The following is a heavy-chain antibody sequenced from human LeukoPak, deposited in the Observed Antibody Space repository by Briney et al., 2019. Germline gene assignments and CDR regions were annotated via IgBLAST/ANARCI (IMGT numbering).Heavy chain of an antibody. Sequence: GGSLRLPCAASGFTFSNYWMHWVRPAPGKGVVWGSRIYMDGSITSYAESVKGRFIISRDNAKSTLYLQMNSLRAESTAVYYCAREYGYNTAHFDYWGQGTLVTVSS. V-gene: IGHV3-74*01. D-gene: IGHD5-24*01. J-gene: IGHJ4*02. CDR3: AREYGYNTAHFDY. CDR1: GFTFSNYW. CDR2: IYMDGSIT.